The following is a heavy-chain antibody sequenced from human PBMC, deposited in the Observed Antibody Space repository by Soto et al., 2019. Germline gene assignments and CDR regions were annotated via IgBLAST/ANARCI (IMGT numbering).Heavy chain of an antibody. CDR3: ARLGSGWYGVFDY. V-gene: IGHV4-59*08. CDR2: IYYSGST. CDR1: GGSISSYY. J-gene: IGHJ4*02. D-gene: IGHD6-19*01. Sequence: SETLSLTCTVSGGSISSYYWSWIRQPPGKGLEWIGYIYYSGSTNYNPSLKSRVTISVDTSKNQFSLKLSSVTAADTAVYYCARLGSGWYGVFDYWGQGTLVTVS.